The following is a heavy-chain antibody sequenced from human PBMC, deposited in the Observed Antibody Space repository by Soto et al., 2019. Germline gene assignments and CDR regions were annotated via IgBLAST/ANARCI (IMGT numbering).Heavy chain of an antibody. CDR1: GFTFSDYY. V-gene: IGHV3-11*01. CDR3: ARAAYDTSGFYPYYSNYYGLDV. D-gene: IGHD3-22*01. J-gene: IGHJ6*02. CDR2: ISSSGTTI. Sequence: PGGSLRLSCAASGFTFSDYYMSWIRQSPAKGLEWVSYISSSGTTIYYADSVKGRFTISRDNAKNSLFLQMSSLRAEDTALYYCARAAYDTSGFYPYYSNYYGLDVWGQGTTVTVSS.